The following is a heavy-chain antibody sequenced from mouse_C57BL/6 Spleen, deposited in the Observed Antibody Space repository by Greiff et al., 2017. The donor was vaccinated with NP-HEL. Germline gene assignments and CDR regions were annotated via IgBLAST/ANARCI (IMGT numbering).Heavy chain of an antibody. J-gene: IGHJ2*01. CDR1: GYTFTSYW. D-gene: IGHD2-4*01. V-gene: IGHV1-72*01. CDR3: ARTSLYDYDAGYYFDY. CDR2: IDPNSGGT. Sequence: QVQLKQPGAELVKPGASVKLSCKASGYTFTSYWMHWVKQRPGRGLEWIGRIDPNSGGTKYNEKFKSKATLTVDKPSSTAYMQLSSLTSEDSAVYYCARTSLYDYDAGYYFDYWGQGTTLTVSS.